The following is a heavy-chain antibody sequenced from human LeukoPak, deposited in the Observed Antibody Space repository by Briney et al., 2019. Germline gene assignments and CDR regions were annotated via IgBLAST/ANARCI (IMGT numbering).Heavy chain of an antibody. V-gene: IGHV3-11*04. CDR1: GFTFSDYY. D-gene: IGHD2-2*01. J-gene: IGHJ4*02. CDR2: ISSSGSTI. CDR3: VRDPHALDY. Sequence: GGSLRLSCAASGFTFSDYYMSWIRQAPGKGLEWVSYISSSGSTIYYADSVKGRFTISRDTAKNSLYLQMNSLRVEGTAVYYCVRDPHALDYWGQGTLVTVSS.